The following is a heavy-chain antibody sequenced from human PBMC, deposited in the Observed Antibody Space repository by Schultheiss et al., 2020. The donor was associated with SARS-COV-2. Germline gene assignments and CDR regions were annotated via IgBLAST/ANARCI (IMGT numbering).Heavy chain of an antibody. CDR3: ARGTTIYSYYYMDV. CDR2: INHSGST. J-gene: IGHJ6*03. V-gene: IGHV4-34*01. Sequence: SETLSLTCAVYGGSFSGYYWSWIRQPPGKGLEWIGEINHSGSTNYNPSLKSRVTISVDTPKNQISLRLTSVTAADTAVYYCARGTTIYSYYYMDVWGKGTTVTVSS. CDR1: GGSFSGYY. D-gene: IGHD4-11*01.